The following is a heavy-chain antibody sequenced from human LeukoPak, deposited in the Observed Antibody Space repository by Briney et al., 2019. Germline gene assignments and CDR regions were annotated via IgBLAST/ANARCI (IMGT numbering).Heavy chain of an antibody. CDR3: ARQHDSYYYYYRDV. J-gene: IGHJ6*03. CDR2: LYHSDSA. Sequence: SETLSLTCAVSGYSISNGYYWVWIRQPPGRGLEWIGSLYHSDSAYYNTSLRSRVSMSVDTSKHQFSLTLSFVTAADTAVYYCARQHDSYYYYYRDVWGSGTTVTVSS. V-gene: IGHV4-38-2*01. CDR1: GYSISNGYY.